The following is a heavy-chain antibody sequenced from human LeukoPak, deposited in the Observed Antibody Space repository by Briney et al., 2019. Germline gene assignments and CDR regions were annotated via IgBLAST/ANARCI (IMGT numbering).Heavy chain of an antibody. J-gene: IGHJ4*02. CDR1: GFTFSSYG. D-gene: IGHD3-9*01. CDR3: AKTQLRYFDWLSPFDY. Sequence: GGSLRLSCAASGFTFSSYGMHWVRQAPGKGLEWVAFIRYDGSNEYYADSVKGRFTISRDNSKNTLYLQMNSLRAEDTAVYYCAKTQLRYFDWLSPFDYWGQGTLVTVAS. V-gene: IGHV3-30*02. CDR2: IRYDGSNE.